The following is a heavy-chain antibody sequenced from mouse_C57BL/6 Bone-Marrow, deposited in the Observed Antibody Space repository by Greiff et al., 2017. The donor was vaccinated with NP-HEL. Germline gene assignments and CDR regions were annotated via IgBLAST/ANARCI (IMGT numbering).Heavy chain of an antibody. J-gene: IGHJ3*01. CDR2: INPYNGGT. CDR1: GYTFTDYY. CDR3: ARRGGGYDYDEGPWFAY. D-gene: IGHD2-4*01. Sequence: EVQLQQSGPVLVKPGASVKMSCKASGYTFTDYYMNWVKQSHGKSLEWIGVINPYNGGTSYNQKFKGKATLTVDKSSSTAYMELNSLTSEDSAVYYCARRGGGYDYDEGPWFAYWGQGTLVTVSA. V-gene: IGHV1-19*01.